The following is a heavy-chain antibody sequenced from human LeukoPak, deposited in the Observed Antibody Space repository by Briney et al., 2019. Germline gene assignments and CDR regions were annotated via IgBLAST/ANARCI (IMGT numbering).Heavy chain of an antibody. CDR1: GFTFTSAW. CDR2: IKSKADGETT. V-gene: IGHV3-15*07. D-gene: IGHD3-9*01. J-gene: IGHJ4*02. Sequence: GGSLGLSCGASGFTFTSAWMNWVRQAPGKGLEWVGRIKSKADGETTDYAAPVKGRFTFSRDDSKNMLYLQMNGLKSEDTAVYYCSTLTSRYLPDSWGQGTLVTVSS. CDR3: STLTSRYLPDS.